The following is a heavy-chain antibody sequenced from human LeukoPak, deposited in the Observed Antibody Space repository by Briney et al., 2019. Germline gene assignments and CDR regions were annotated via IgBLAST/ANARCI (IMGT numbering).Heavy chain of an antibody. CDR2: IYYSGST. J-gene: IGHJ3*02. D-gene: IGHD1-1*01. CDR3: ARASGTTAFDI. V-gene: IGHV4-59*01. CDR1: GDSISSYY. Sequence: SETLSLTCTVSGDSISSYYWSWIRQPPGKGLEWIGYIYYSGSTNYNPSLKSRVTISIDTSKNQFSLKLSSVTAVDTAVYYCARASGTTAFDIWGQGTMVTVSS.